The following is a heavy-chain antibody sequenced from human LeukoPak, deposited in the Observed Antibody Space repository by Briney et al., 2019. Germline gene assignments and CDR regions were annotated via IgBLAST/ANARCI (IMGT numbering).Heavy chain of an antibody. CDR1: GYTFTSYG. D-gene: IGHD4-17*01. J-gene: IGHJ4*02. V-gene: IGHV1-18*01. CDR3: AREDDYGDGGDY. Sequence: ASVKVSCKASGYTFTSYGISCLRQAPGQGLEWMGWISAYNGNTNYAQKLQGRVIMTTDTSTSTAYLELRSVRSDDTAVYYCAREDDYGDGGDYWGQGTLVTVSS. CDR2: ISAYNGNT.